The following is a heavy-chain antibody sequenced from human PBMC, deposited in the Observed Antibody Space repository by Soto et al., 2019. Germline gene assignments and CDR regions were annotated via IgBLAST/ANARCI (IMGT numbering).Heavy chain of an antibody. D-gene: IGHD3-9*01. Sequence: EVQLVESGGGLVKPGRSLRLFCAASGFTFEDYAMHWVRQAPGKGVEWVSGISWNSGSIAYADCVKGRFTISRDNARNSLYMQMNRLRAEDTDLYNCAIDGGLDAWGQGTTVTVSS. J-gene: IGHJ6*02. CDR2: ISWNSGSI. CDR1: GFTFEDYA. V-gene: IGHV3-9*01. CDR3: AIDGGLDA.